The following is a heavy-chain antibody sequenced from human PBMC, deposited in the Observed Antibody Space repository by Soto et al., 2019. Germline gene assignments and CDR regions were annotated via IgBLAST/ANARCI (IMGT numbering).Heavy chain of an antibody. Sequence: EVQLVESGGGLVKPGGSLRLSCAASGFTFTNYYVDWVRQAPGKGLEWVSSISSDSTYIFYAESVKGRFTISRDNAKNSLYLQMNSLRDDDTAVYYCARAPEPHYYYYGMDVWGQGTTVNVSS. V-gene: IGHV3-21*02. CDR1: GFTFTNYY. CDR2: ISSDSTYI. J-gene: IGHJ6*02. CDR3: ARAPEPHYYYYGMDV.